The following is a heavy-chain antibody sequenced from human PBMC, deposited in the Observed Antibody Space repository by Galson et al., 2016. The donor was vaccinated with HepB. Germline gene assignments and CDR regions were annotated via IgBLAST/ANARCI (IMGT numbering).Heavy chain of an antibody. Sequence: QSGAEVKKPGESLTISCKGSRNTFTDHWIGWVRQRPGKGLEWMGIIYPGDSDTRYSPSFQGQVTISADKSSRYAYLQWSSLKASNTAMYYCVRRGDGYDFDLWGQGTLVTVSS. J-gene: IGHJ4*02. V-gene: IGHV5-51*01. CDR2: IYPGDSDT. D-gene: IGHD5-24*01. CDR1: RNTFTDHW. CDR3: VRRGDGYDFDL.